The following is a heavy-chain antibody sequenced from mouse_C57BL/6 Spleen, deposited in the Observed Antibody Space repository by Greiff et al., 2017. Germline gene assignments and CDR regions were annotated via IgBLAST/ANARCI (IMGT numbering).Heavy chain of an antibody. J-gene: IGHJ3*01. CDR2: ISNGGGST. D-gene: IGHD2-4*01. V-gene: IGHV5-12*01. CDR3: ARQYDYDAWFAY. Sequence: EVMLVESGGGLVQPGGSLKLSCAASGFTFSDYYMYWVRQTPEKRLEWVAYISNGGGSTYYPDTVKGRFTISRDNAKNTLYLQMSRLKSEATAMYYCARQYDYDAWFAYWGQGTLVTVSA. CDR1: GFTFSDYY.